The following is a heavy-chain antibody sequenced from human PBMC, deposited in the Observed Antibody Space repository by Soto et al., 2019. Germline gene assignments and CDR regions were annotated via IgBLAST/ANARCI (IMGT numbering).Heavy chain of an antibody. CDR3: ARARGNDWYPDY. Sequence: PGGSLRLSCTASGFTFSEYSMSWVRQAPGKGLEWVSSITHSGTYVYYADSVKGRFTISRDSASNSLFLQMTSLRAEDTAVYHCARARGNDWYPDYWGQGTLVTVSS. CDR1: GFTFSEYS. V-gene: IGHV3-21*01. CDR2: ITHSGTYV. J-gene: IGHJ4*02. D-gene: IGHD5-12*01.